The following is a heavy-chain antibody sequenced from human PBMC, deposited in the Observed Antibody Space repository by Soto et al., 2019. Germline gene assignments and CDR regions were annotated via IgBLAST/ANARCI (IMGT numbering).Heavy chain of an antibody. V-gene: IGHV1-69*04. J-gene: IGHJ6*03. CDR2: IIPILGIA. CDR1: GGTFSSYT. D-gene: IGHD6-13*01. Sequence: GASVKVSCKASGGTFSSYTISWVRQAPGQGLEWMGRIIPILGIANYAQKFQGRVTITADKSTSTAYMELSSLRSEDTAVYYCAREIAASYYYYYMDVWGKGTTVTVSS. CDR3: AREIAASYYYYYMDV.